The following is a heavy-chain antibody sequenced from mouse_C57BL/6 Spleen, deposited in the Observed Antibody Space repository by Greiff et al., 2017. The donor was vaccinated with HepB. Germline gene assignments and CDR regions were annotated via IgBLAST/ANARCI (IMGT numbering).Heavy chain of an antibody. CDR1: GFSLTSYG. V-gene: IGHV2-2*01. CDR3: ARNSYYSNYDYYAMDY. Sequence: VQLVESGPGLVQPSQSLSITCTVSGFSLTSYGVHWVRQSPGKGLEWLGVIWSGGSTDYNAAFISRLSISKDNSKSQVFFKMNSLQADDTAIYYCARNSYYSNYDYYAMDYWGQGTSVTVSS. CDR2: IWSGGST. J-gene: IGHJ4*01. D-gene: IGHD2-5*01.